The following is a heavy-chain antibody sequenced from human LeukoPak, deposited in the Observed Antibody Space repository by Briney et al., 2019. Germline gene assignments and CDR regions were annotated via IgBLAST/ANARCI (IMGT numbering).Heavy chain of an antibody. D-gene: IGHD4-17*01. V-gene: IGHV4-39*07. CDR3: ARDRGVTIRNWFDP. CDR1: GGSISSSSYY. CDR2: IYYSGST. J-gene: IGHJ5*02. Sequence: SETLSLTCTVSGGSISSSSYYWGWIRQPPGKGLEWIGSIYYSGSTYYNPSLKSRVTISVDTSKNQFSLKLSSVTAADTAVYYCARDRGVTIRNWFDPWGQGTLVTVSS.